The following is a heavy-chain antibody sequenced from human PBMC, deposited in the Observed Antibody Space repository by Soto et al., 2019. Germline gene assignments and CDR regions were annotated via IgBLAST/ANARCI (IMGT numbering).Heavy chain of an antibody. CDR1: GFPFSSYS. CDR3: AGGDIAAAGLPYYYYYYYMDV. D-gene: IGHD6-13*01. Sequence: GGSLRLSCAASGFPFSSYSMNWVRQAPGKGLEWVSSIRSSSSYIYYADSVKGRFTISRDNAKNSLYLQMNSLRAEDTAVYYCAGGDIAAAGLPYYYYYYYMDVWGKGTTVTVSS. V-gene: IGHV3-21*01. J-gene: IGHJ6*03. CDR2: IRSSSSYI.